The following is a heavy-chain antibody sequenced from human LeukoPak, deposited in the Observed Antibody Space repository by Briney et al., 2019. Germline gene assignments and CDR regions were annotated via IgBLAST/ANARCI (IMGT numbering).Heavy chain of an antibody. CDR2: INPNSGGT. CDR3: ARAEGWAPFDY. D-gene: IGHD3-16*01. J-gene: IGHJ4*02. Sequence: ASVKVSCKASGYTFTGYYMHWVRQAPGQGLEWMGWINPNSGGTNYAQKFQGRVTITADESTSTAYMELSSLRSEDTAVYYCARAEGWAPFDYWGQGTLVTVSS. V-gene: IGHV1-2*02. CDR1: GYTFTGYY.